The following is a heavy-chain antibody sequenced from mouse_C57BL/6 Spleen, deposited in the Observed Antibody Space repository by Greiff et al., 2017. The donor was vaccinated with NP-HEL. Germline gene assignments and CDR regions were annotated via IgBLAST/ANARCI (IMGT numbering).Heavy chain of an antibody. D-gene: IGHD1-1*01. J-gene: IGHJ2*01. CDR1: GYAFSSYW. CDR3: ARFTTVGLFDY. Sequence: VHLVESGAELVKPGASVKISCKASGYAFSSYWMNWVKQRPGKGLEWIGQIYPGDGDTNYNGKFKGKATLTADKSSSTAYMQLSSLTSEDSAVYFCARFTTVGLFDYWGQGTTLTVSS. CDR2: IYPGDGDT. V-gene: IGHV1-80*01.